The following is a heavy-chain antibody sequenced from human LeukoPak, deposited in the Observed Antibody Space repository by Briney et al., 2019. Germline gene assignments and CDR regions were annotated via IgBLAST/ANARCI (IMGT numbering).Heavy chain of an antibody. CDR1: GFTVSSNS. J-gene: IGHJ4*02. CDR3: ARLLWYGELSSPFDY. D-gene: IGHD3-10*01. CDR2: IYSDNT. V-gene: IGHV3-53*01. Sequence: GGSLRLSCTVSGFTVSSNSMSWVRQAPGKGLEWVSFIYSDNTHYSDSVKGRFTISRDNSKNSLYLQMNSLRAEDTAVYYCARLLWYGELSSPFDYWGQGTLVTVSS.